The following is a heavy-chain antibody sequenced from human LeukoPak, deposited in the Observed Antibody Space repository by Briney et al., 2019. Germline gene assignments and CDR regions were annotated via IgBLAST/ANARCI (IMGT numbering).Heavy chain of an antibody. CDR3: ARWVGRNYYDSSGYLHPFDY. Sequence: GESLKISCKGSGYSFSNYWIAWVRQMPGKGLEWMGIIYPADSDTRYSPSFQGQVTISADKSISTAYLQWSSLKASDTAMYYCARWVGRNYYDSSGYLHPFDYWGQGTLVTVSS. CDR1: GYSFSNYW. D-gene: IGHD3-22*01. CDR2: IYPADSDT. V-gene: IGHV5-51*01. J-gene: IGHJ4*02.